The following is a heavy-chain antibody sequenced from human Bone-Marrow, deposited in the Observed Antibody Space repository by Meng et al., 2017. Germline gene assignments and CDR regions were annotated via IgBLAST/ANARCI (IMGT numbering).Heavy chain of an antibody. CDR3: ARAGVTIFGVVIPRNWDYYYYGMDV. CDR1: GYSISSGYY. J-gene: IGHJ6*02. CDR2: IYHTGAT. D-gene: IGHD3-3*01. V-gene: IGHV4-38-2*01. Sequence: SETLSLTCAVSGYSISSGYYWGWVRQPPGKGLEWIGSIYHTGATYYNPSLKSRVTISVDTSKNQFSLKLSSVTAADTAVYYCARAGVTIFGVVIPRNWDYYYYGMDVWGQGTTVTVSS.